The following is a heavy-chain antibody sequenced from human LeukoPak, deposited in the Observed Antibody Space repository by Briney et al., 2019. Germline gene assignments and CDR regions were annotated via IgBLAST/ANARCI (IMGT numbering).Heavy chain of an antibody. CDR2: IYDSGST. D-gene: IGHD4-11*01. Sequence: SETLSLTCTVSGGSISSYYWSWIRQPPGKGLDWIGYIYDSGSTNYNPSLKSRVTISVDTSKNQFSLKLSPVTAADTALYYCARGVDYTNPLIDYYYYMDVWGKGNTVTVSS. CDR1: GGSISSYY. CDR3: ARGVDYTNPLIDYYYYMDV. J-gene: IGHJ6*03. V-gene: IGHV4-59*01.